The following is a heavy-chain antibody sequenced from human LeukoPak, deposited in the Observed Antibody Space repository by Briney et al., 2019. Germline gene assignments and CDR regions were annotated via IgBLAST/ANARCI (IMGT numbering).Heavy chain of an antibody. CDR1: GGSISSYY. D-gene: IGHD3-10*01. J-gene: IGHJ6*03. Sequence: SETLSLTCTVSGGSISSYYWNWIRQPAGKGLEWIGRIYTSGTTSYDPSLQSRVTMSVDTSKNQFSLRLRSVTAAETAVYFCARGLFRGVRTDPYYHYYMDVWGKGTTVTVSS. V-gene: IGHV4-4*07. CDR2: IYTSGTT. CDR3: ARGLFRGVRTDPYYHYYMDV.